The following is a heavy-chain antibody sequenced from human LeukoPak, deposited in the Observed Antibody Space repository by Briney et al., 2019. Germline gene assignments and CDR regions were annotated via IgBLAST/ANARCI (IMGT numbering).Heavy chain of an antibody. Sequence: GGSLRLSCAASGFTFSDYYMSWIRQAPGKGLEWVSYISSSGSTIYYADSVKGRFTISRDNAKNSLYLQMNSLRAEDTAVYYCAKGRWSDVDTATVTRYFDYWGQGTLVTVSS. CDR3: AKGRWSDVDTATVTRYFDY. CDR2: ISSSGSTI. V-gene: IGHV3-11*01. J-gene: IGHJ4*02. CDR1: GFTFSDYY. D-gene: IGHD5-18*01.